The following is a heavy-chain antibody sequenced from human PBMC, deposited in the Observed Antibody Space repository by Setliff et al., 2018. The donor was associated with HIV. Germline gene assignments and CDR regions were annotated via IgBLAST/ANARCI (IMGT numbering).Heavy chain of an antibody. CDR3: ARLRINDY. CDR1: GLIFSSYE. Sequence: GGSLRLSCAASGLIFSSYEMNWVRQAPGKGLEWISFIGGHGSIIHYADSVKGRFTISRDNSKNSVYLQMNGLRVEDTAVYYCARLRINDYWGQGTPVTVSS. V-gene: IGHV3-48*03. J-gene: IGHJ4*02. CDR2: IGGHGSII.